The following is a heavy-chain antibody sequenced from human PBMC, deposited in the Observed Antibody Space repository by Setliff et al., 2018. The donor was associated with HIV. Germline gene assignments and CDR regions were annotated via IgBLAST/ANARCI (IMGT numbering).Heavy chain of an antibody. CDR3: ARDRTAGYHYDYGY. V-gene: IGHV1-46*01. J-gene: IGHJ4*02. CDR1: GYTFTSYA. CDR2: VNPSGGST. Sequence: GASVKVSCKASGYTFTSYAIHWVRQAPGQGLEWLGMVNPSGGSTAYAQKFQGRVTMTRDTSTNTVYMDLSGLRSDDTAVYYCARDRTAGYHYDYGYWGQGTLVTVS. D-gene: IGHD3-16*01.